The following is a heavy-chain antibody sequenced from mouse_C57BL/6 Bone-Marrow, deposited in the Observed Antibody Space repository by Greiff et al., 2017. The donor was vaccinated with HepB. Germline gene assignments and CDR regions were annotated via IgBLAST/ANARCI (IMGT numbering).Heavy chain of an antibody. D-gene: IGHD1-1*01. Sequence: VQLKESGGGLVQPGGSLKLSCAASGFTFSDYGMAWVRQAPRKGPEWVAFISNLAYSIYYADTVTGRFTISSENAKNTLYLEMSSLRSEDTAMYYCARHPVTSVVATDYAMDDWGQGTSVTVSS. CDR3: ARHPVTSVVATDYAMDD. J-gene: IGHJ4*01. CDR1: GFTFSDYG. CDR2: ISNLAYSI. V-gene: IGHV5-15*01.